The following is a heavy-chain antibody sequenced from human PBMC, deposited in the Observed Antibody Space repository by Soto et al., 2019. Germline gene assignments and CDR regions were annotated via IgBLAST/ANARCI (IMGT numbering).Heavy chain of an antibody. Sequence: GASVKVSCKASGGTFSSYAISWVRQAPGQGLEWMGGIIPIFGTANYAQKFQGRVTITADESTSTAYMELGSLRSEDTAVYYCARVGSHYYDSSGHYGGAFDIWGQGTMVTVSS. V-gene: IGHV1-69*13. CDR3: ARVGSHYYDSSGHYGGAFDI. D-gene: IGHD3-22*01. CDR2: IIPIFGTA. J-gene: IGHJ3*02. CDR1: GGTFSSYA.